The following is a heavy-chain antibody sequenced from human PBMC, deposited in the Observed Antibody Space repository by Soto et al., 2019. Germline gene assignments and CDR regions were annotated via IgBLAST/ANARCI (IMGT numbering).Heavy chain of an antibody. CDR2: INAGNGNT. Sequence: GQRLEWMGWINAGNGNTKYSQKFQGRVTITRDTSASTAYMELSSLRSEDTAVYYCARGSGYCSGSRCYPDVSDFWGQGTMVTVS. V-gene: IGHV1-3*01. J-gene: IGHJ3*01. CDR3: ARGSGYCSGSRCYPDVSDF. D-gene: IGHD2-15*01.